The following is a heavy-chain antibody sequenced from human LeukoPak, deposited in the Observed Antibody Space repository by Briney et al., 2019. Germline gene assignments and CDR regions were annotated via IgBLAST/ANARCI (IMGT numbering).Heavy chain of an antibody. J-gene: IGHJ3*02. CDR2: IYYSGST. CDR1: GGSISSSSYY. D-gene: IGHD6-13*01. CDR3: ARDAALLGYSSSWYGDAFDI. V-gene: IGHV4-39*02. Sequence: SETLSLTCTVSGGSISSSSYYWGWIRQPPGKGLEWIGSIYYSGSTYYNPSLKSRVTISVDTSKNQFSLKLSSVTAADTAVYYCARDAALLGYSSSWYGDAFDIWGQGTMVTVSS.